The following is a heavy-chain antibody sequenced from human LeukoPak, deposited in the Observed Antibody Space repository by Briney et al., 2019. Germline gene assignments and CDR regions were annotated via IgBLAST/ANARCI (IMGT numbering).Heavy chain of an antibody. CDR3: ARGPRILTLGSDYFVY. Sequence: GGSLRLSCAASGFSFTNYCISWIRQAPGKGLEWVSFINVDGGDTNYAESVKGRFTLSRANAMNSIYLEMNSLTTEDTAVFFRARGPRILTLGSDYFVYWGQRALVALS. V-gene: IGHV3-11*06. CDR2: INVDGGDT. D-gene: IGHD3-10*01. J-gene: IGHJ4*02. CDR1: GFSFTNYC.